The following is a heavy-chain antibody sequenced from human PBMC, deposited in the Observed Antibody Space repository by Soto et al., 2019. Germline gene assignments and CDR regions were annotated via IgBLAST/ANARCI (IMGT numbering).Heavy chain of an antibody. CDR3: AREESQGPYYMVV. CDR2: IYSGGST. CDR1: GFTVSSNY. J-gene: IGHJ6*03. Sequence: GGSLRLSCAASGFTVSSNYMSWVRQAPGKGLEWVSVIYSGGSTYYADSVKGRFTISRHNSKNTLYLQMNSLRAEDTAVYYCAREESQGPYYMVVWGKGTTVTVSS. V-gene: IGHV3-53*04.